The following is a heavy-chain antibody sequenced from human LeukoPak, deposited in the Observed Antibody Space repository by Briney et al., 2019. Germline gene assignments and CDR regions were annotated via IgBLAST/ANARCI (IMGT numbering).Heavy chain of an antibody. D-gene: IGHD2-2*01. J-gene: IGHJ3*02. CDR3: ANGYCSSTSCYPDRAFDI. CDR2: IRYDGSNK. V-gene: IGHV3-30*02. Sequence: GGSLRLSCAASGFTFSSYGMHWVRQAPGKGLEWVAFIRYDGSNKYYADSVKGRFTISRDNSKNTLYLQMNSLRAEDTAVYYCANGYCSSTSCYPDRAFDIWGQGTMVTVSS. CDR1: GFTFSSYG.